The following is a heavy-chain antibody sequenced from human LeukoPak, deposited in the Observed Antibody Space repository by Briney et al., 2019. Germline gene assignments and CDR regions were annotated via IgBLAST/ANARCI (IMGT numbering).Heavy chain of an antibody. CDR3: ARARSSGWYERRAFDI. CDR1: GGTFSSYA. Sequence: SVKVSCKASGGTFSSYAISWVRQAPGQGLEWVGGIIPIFGTANYAQKFQGRVTITADESTSTAYMELSSLRSEDTAVYYCARARSSGWYERRAFDIWGQGTMVTVSS. J-gene: IGHJ3*02. V-gene: IGHV1-69*13. D-gene: IGHD6-19*01. CDR2: IIPIFGTA.